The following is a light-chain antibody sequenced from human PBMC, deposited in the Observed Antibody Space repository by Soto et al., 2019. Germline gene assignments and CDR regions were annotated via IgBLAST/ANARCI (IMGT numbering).Light chain of an antibody. V-gene: IGLV1-40*01. CDR3: QSYDSSLSVV. Sequence: QAVLTQPPSVSGAPGQRVTISCTGSSSNIGAGYDVRWYQQLPGTAPKLLIYDNNNRPSGVPDRFSGSKSGTSASLAITGLQAEDEAVYYCQSYDSSLSVVFGGGTKLTVL. CDR2: DNN. CDR1: SSNIGAGYD. J-gene: IGLJ2*01.